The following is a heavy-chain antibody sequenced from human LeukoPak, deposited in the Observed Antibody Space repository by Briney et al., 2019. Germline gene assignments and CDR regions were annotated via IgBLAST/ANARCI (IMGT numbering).Heavy chain of an antibody. V-gene: IGHV4-34*01. D-gene: IGHD2-2*01. CDR2: INHSGST. J-gene: IGHJ4*02. CDR3: ARGHCSSGSCYWGTHHY. Sequence: SETLSLTCAVYGGSFSGYYWSWIRQPPGKGLEWIGEINHSGSTNYNPSLKSRLTISLDTSKNQFSLKLSSVTAADTAVYYCARGHCSSGSCYWGTHHYWGQGTLVTVSS. CDR1: GGSFSGYY.